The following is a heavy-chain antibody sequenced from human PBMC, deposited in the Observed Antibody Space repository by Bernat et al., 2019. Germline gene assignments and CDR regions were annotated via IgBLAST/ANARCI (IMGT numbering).Heavy chain of an antibody. Sequence: EVQLVESGGGLVQPGRSLRLSCVASGFTFDDYAMHWVRQAPGKGLEWVSGISWNSGSIGYADSVKGRFTISRDNAKNSLYLQMNSLRAEDTALYYCAKGPYSSGWLSHWFDPWGQGTLVTVSS. J-gene: IGHJ5*02. CDR3: AKGPYSSGWLSHWFDP. D-gene: IGHD6-19*01. CDR1: GFTFDDYA. V-gene: IGHV3-9*01. CDR2: ISWNSGSI.